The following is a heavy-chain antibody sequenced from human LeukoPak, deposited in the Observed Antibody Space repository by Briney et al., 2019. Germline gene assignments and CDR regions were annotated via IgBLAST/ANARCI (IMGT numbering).Heavy chain of an antibody. CDR1: GYTFTTYY. D-gene: IGHD4-17*01. CDR2: FNPSDGRA. V-gene: IGHV1-46*01. Sequence: ASVNVSCTASGYTFTTYYLHWVRRAPGQGLERMVIFNPSDGRATYTQKFQGRVTMTRDTSTSTVYMDLSSLRSDDTAVYYCARQAVTTGWFFDYWGQGALVAVSS. J-gene: IGHJ4*02. CDR3: ARQAVTTGWFFDY.